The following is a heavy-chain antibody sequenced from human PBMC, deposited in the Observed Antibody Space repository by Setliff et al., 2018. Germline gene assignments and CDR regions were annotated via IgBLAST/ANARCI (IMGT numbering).Heavy chain of an antibody. D-gene: IGHD1-26*01. J-gene: IGHJ5*02. CDR3: VRSGKFGMRFWFDQ. CDR2: INPNSGDT. CDR1: GNRFTDYN. V-gene: IGHV1-2*02. Sequence: AASVKVSCKASGNRFTDYNLHWVRQAPGQGLEWMGWINPNSGDTHSAQKFQGRVTVTRDTSINTAYMELSSLTSDDTAFYYCVRSGKFGMRFWFDQWGQGTLVTVSS.